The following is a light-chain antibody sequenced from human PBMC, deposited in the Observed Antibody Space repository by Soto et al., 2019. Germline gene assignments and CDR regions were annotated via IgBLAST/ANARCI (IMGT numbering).Light chain of an antibody. CDR3: QQYNNWPWT. J-gene: IGKJ1*01. V-gene: IGKV3-15*01. Sequence: ETVMTQSPATLSVSPGERATLSCRASQSVRSNLAWYQQKPGQAPRLLIYGVSTRATGIPARFSGSGSGTEFTLTISSLQSEDFAVYYCQQYNNWPWTFGQGTKVEIK. CDR2: GVS. CDR1: QSVRSN.